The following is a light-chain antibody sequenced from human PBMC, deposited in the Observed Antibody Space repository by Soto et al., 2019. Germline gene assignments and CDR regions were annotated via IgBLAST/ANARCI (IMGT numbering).Light chain of an antibody. V-gene: IGKV2-28*01. J-gene: IGKJ1*01. CDR2: LAS. CDR1: QSLLHSNGYNY. Sequence: DIVRTQSALSMPVTPGEPASISCRSSQSLLHSNGYNYFDWYVQKQGQSPQLXXYLASNRASGVPDRFSVSGSGTDVTMTISRVEAEDGGVYYCMQDLQTPWTFGQGTKVDIK. CDR3: MQDLQTPWT.